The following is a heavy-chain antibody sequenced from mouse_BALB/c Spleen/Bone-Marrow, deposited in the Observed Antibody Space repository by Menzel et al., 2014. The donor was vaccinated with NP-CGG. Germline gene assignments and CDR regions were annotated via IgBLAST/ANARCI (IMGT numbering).Heavy chain of an antibody. J-gene: IGHJ1*01. CDR1: GYTFTDYW. CDR3: ARDYYGRGWYFDV. D-gene: IGHD1-1*01. V-gene: IGHV1-69*01. Sequence: QVHVKQSGAELVMPGASVKMSCKASGYTFTDYWMHWVKQRPGQGLEWIGAIDTSDSYTSYNQKFKGKATLTVDESSSTAYMRLSSLTSEDSAVYYCARDYYGRGWYFDVWGAGTTVTVSS. CDR2: IDTSDSYT.